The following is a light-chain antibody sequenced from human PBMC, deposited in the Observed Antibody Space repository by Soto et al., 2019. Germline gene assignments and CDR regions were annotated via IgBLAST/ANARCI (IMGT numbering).Light chain of an antibody. CDR3: LQHNSYPYT. CDR2: GAS. Sequence: DIQMTQSPSAVSASVGDTVTVTCRASQGITTFLAWFRQRPGKVPERLIYGASSLQSGVPSRFSGMGPGTEFTLTTSSLQPEDFGTYCCLQHNSYPYTFGPGTKVDIX. CDR1: QGITTF. V-gene: IGKV1-17*03. J-gene: IGKJ2*01.